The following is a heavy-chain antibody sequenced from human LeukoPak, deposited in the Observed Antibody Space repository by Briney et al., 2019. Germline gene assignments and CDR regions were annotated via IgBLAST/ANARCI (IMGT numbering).Heavy chain of an antibody. V-gene: IGHV3-48*03. D-gene: IGHD5-18*01. Sequence: GGSLRLSCAASGLTFSSYEMHWVRQAAGKGLAWVSYISSIGSNIYYADSVQGRCTTSSDNAKNSLYLQMNSLRAEDTAVYYCAKDGGGYSYGYPNWFDPWGQGTLVTVSS. CDR3: AKDGGGYSYGYPNWFDP. CDR1: GLTFSSYE. J-gene: IGHJ5*02. CDR2: ISSIGSNI.